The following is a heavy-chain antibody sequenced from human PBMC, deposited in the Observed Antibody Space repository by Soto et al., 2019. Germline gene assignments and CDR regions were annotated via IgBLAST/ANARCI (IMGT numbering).Heavy chain of an antibody. D-gene: IGHD1-1*01. CDR2: VSYRGTNK. CDR1: GFTFSNYG. J-gene: IGHJ3*02. Sequence: GGSLRLSCVASGFTFSNYGMHWVRQAPGTGLEWVAFVSYRGTNKYHADSVKGRFTISRDDSRNTVYLQMMSLRAEDTAVYFCAKDGWMSTIRRDSFSIWGQETGVAISS. V-gene: IGHV3-30*18. CDR3: AKDGWMSTIRRDSFSI.